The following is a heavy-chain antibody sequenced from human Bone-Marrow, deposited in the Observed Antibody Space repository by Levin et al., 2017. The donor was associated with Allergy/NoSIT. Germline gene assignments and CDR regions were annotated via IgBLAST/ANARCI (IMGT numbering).Heavy chain of an antibody. J-gene: IGHJ6*02. CDR1: GFTLSDYY. D-gene: IGHD1/OR15-1a*01. V-gene: IGHV3-11*01. CDR2: ISSRGTTM. Sequence: GGSLRLSCAASGFTLSDYYMSWIRQAPGKGLEWVSYISSRGTTMYLADSVKGRFTISRDNAKNSLFLQMNSLRADDTAVYYCARDMNKAQYNYGMDVWGQGTTVTVSS. CDR3: ARDMNKAQYNYGMDV.